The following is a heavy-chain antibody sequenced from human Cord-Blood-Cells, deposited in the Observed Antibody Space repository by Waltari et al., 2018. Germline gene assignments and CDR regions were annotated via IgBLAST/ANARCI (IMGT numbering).Heavy chain of an antibody. CDR3: ARGGSSSFDY. J-gene: IGHJ4*02. D-gene: IGHD6-13*01. CDR1: GGSISSGGYY. Sequence: QVQLQESGPGLVKPSQTLSLTCTVSGGSISSGGYYWSWIRQHPGKGLEWIGYTYYSGSAYYNPSLKSRVTISMDTSKNQFSLKLSSVTAADTAVYYCARGGSSSFDYWGQGTLVTVSS. V-gene: IGHV4-31*03. CDR2: TYYSGSA.